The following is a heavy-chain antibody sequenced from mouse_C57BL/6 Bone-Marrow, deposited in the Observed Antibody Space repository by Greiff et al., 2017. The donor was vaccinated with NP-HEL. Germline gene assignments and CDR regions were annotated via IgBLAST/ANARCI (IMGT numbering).Heavy chain of an antibody. J-gene: IGHJ2*01. D-gene: IGHD2-3*01. CDR3: ARDGPGGYYFDY. Sequence: EVKLMESGGGLVKPGGSLKLSCAASGFTFSDYGMHWVRQAPEKGLEWVAYISSGSSTIYYADTVKGRFTISRDNAKTTLFLQMTSLRSEDTAMYYCARDGPGGYYFDYWGQGTTLTVSS. V-gene: IGHV5-17*01. CDR1: GFTFSDYG. CDR2: ISSGSSTI.